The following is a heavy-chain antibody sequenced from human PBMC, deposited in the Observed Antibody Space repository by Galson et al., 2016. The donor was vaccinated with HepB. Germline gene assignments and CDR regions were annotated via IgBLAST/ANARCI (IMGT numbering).Heavy chain of an antibody. Sequence: SLRLSCAASGFAFSNYAMSWLRQAPGKGLEWVSLILAGGDRTFYAASVRGRFTISRDNSKNTLSLQISSLRADDSAVYYCAKVGCTSTSCSSYWGQGTLVTVSS. V-gene: IGHV3-23*01. D-gene: IGHD2-2*01. J-gene: IGHJ4*02. CDR2: ILAGGDRT. CDR1: GFAFSNYA. CDR3: AKVGCTSTSCSSY.